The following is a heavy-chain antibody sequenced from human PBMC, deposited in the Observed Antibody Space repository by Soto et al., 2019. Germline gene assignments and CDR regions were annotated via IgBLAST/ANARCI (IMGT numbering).Heavy chain of an antibody. J-gene: IGHJ3*02. D-gene: IGHD2-15*01. CDR1: GFTFSSYS. V-gene: IGHV3-48*02. CDR3: ATSRGVVVAYAFDI. CDR2: ISSSSDTI. Sequence: EVQLVESGGGLVQPGGSLRLSCAASGFTFSSYSMNWVRQAPGKGLEWVSYISSSSDTIYNADSVKGRFTISRDNAKNSLYLQMNSLRDEDTAVYFCATSRGVVVAYAFDIWGQGTMVTVSS.